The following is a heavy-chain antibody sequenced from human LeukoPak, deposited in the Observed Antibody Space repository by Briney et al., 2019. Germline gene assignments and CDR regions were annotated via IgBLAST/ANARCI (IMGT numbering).Heavy chain of an antibody. Sequence: SETLSLTCTVSGGSISSGSYYWSWIRQPAGKGLEWIGRIYTSGSTNYNPSLKSRVTISVDTSKNQFSLKLSSVTAADTAVYYCARGNWNYDWFDPWGQGTLVTVSS. D-gene: IGHD1-7*01. V-gene: IGHV4-61*02. CDR2: IYTSGST. CDR1: GGSISSGSYY. J-gene: IGHJ5*02. CDR3: ARGNWNYDWFDP.